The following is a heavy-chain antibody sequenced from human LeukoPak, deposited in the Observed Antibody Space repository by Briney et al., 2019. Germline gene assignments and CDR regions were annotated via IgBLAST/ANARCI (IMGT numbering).Heavy chain of an antibody. CDR1: GFTFSSYG. CDR2: ISYDGSNK. D-gene: IGHD1-26*01. Sequence: QPGGSLRLSCAASGFTFSSYGMHWVRQAPGKGLEWVAVISYDGSNKYYADSVKGRFTISRDNSKNTLYLQMNSLRAEDTAVYYCAKDQRSGSHLDAFDIWGQGTMVTVSS. J-gene: IGHJ3*02. V-gene: IGHV3-30*18. CDR3: AKDQRSGSHLDAFDI.